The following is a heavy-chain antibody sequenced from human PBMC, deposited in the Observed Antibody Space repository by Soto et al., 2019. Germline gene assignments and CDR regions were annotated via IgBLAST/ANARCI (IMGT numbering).Heavy chain of an antibody. CDR2: ISGSGGST. J-gene: IGHJ4*02. D-gene: IGHD4-17*01. CDR3: AKRLTTVTTVFDY. CDR1: GLTSSTYA. V-gene: IGHV3-23*01. Sequence: EVQLLQSGGDLVQPGGSLRLSCAASGLTSSTYAMSWVRQAPGKGLEWVSGISGSGGSTYYADSVKGRFTISRDNSKNMLYLQMNSLRAEDTDVYYCAKRLTTVTTVFDYWGQGTLVTVSS.